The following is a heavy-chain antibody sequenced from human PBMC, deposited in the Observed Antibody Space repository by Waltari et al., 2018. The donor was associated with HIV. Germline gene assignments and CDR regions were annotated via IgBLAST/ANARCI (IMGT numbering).Heavy chain of an antibody. J-gene: IGHJ4*02. V-gene: IGHV3-9*01. CDR1: GFNVDDYA. CDR2: ISWNSGSI. D-gene: IGHD6-6*01. CDR3: TTGRLPSSVRFDY. Sequence: EVNLVESGGGLVQPGRSLRLHCAASGFNVDDYAMVWVRQAPGKGLEWVSGISWNSGSIDYVDSVKRRFTISRDNGKNSLYLQMNSLRPEDTAFYYCTTGRLPSSVRFDYWGRGTLVTVSS.